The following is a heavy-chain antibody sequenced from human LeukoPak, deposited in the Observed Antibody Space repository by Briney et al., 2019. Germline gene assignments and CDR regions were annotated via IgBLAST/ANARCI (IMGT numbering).Heavy chain of an antibody. CDR2: INHSGST. CDR1: GGSFSGYY. CDR3: ARGRSSGYYYRYFDY. Sequence: SETLSLTCAVYGGSFSGYYWSWIRQPPGKGLEWIGEINHSGSTNYNPSLKSRVTISVDASKNQSSLKLSSVTAADTAVYYCARGRSSGYYYRYFDYWGQGTLVTVSS. J-gene: IGHJ4*02. V-gene: IGHV4-34*01. D-gene: IGHD3-22*01.